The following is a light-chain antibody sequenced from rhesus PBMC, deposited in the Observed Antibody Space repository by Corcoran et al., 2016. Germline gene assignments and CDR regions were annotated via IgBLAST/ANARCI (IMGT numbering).Light chain of an antibody. CDR3: QQYYSDPYS. CDR1: QSFSSS. CDR2: SAS. V-gene: IGKV1-46*01. J-gene: IGKJ2*01. Sequence: DIQMTQSPSSLSASVGDTVTITCRASQSFSSSLAWYQQKPGKAPKLLIYSASSLQSGVPSRFSGSKSGTECTLTISSLQPEDIASYYCQQYYSDPYSFGQGTKVEIK.